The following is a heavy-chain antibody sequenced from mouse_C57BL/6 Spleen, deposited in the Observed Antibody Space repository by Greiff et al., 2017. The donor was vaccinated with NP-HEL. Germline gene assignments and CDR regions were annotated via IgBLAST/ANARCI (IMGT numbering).Heavy chain of an antibody. D-gene: IGHD1-1*01. V-gene: IGHV14-4*01. CDR3: TIPRVVATGYFDG. CDR2: IDPENGDT. J-gene: IGHJ1*01. Sequence: EVMLVESGAELVRPGASAKLSCTASGFNIKDDYMHWVKQRPEQGLEWIGWIDPENGDTEYASKFQGKATITADTSSNTAYLQLSSLTSEDTAVYYCTIPRVVATGYFDGWGAGTTVTVSS. CDR1: GFNIKDDY.